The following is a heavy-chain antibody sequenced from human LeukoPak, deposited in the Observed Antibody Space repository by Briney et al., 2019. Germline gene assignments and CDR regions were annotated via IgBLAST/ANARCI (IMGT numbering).Heavy chain of an antibody. CDR2: ISGSGGTT. CDR1: GFTFSSYA. V-gene: IGHV3-23*01. Sequence: PGGSLRLSCAASGFTFSSYAMSWVRQAPGKGLGWVSGISGSGGTTYYADSVKGRFTISRDNAKNSLYLQMNSLRAEDTAVYYCAELGITMIGGVWGKGTTVTISS. CDR3: AELGITMIGGV. J-gene: IGHJ6*04. D-gene: IGHD3-10*02.